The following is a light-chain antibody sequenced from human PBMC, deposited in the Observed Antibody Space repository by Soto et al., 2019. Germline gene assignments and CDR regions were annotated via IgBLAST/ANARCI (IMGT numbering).Light chain of an antibody. CDR1: QSVNIY. J-gene: IGKJ5*01. CDR2: DTS. CDR3: QQRMTWPPIT. V-gene: IGKV3-11*01. Sequence: VLTQSPATLSLSPGERATLSCRASQSVNIYLAWFQQKPGQAPGLLIYDTSNRATGIPARFSGSGSGTDFTLTISSLEPEDFAVYYCQQRMTWPPITFGQGTRLEIK.